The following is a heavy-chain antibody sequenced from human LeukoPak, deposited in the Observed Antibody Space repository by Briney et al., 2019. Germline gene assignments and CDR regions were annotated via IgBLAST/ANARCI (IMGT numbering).Heavy chain of an antibody. J-gene: IGHJ6*02. V-gene: IGHV4-59*08. CDR3: ARIAAAGISYYYYYGMDV. D-gene: IGHD6-13*01. CDR2: IYYSGST. Sequence: PSETLSLTCTVSDGSISDYYWSWIRQPPGKGLEWIRYIYYSGSTNYNPSLKSRVTISVDTSKNQFSLKLSSVTAADTAVYYCARIAAAGISYYYYYGMDVWGQGTTVTVSS. CDR1: DGSISDYY.